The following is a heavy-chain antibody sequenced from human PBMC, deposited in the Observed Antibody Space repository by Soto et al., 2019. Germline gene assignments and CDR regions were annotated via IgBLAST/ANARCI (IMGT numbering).Heavy chain of an antibody. CDR3: ARVFYYAILTGKSYNMDV. Sequence: VQLLESGGDLVQPGGSLRLSCEASGFTFSNYAMSWVRQAPGKGLEWVSVISGSGGSTNYADSAKGRFTISRDNSTDTLYLQMNSLRAEDTAVYYCARVFYYAILTGKSYNMDVWGQGTTVIVSS. V-gene: IGHV3-23*01. J-gene: IGHJ6*02. CDR2: ISGSGGST. CDR1: GFTFSNYA. D-gene: IGHD3-9*01.